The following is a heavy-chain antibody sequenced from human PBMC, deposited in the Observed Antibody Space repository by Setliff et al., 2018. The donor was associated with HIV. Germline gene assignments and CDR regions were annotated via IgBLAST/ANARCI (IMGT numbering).Heavy chain of an antibody. CDR2: ISGYNGNT. Sequence: GASVKVSCKASGYTFSSYGISWVRQAPGQGLEWMGWISGYNGNTKYVQKLQGRVTMTTEAATSTAYMEMRSLRSDDTAVYFCARVPYRSAWFSGGHDAFDIWGQGTMVTVSS. D-gene: IGHD6-19*01. J-gene: IGHJ3*02. V-gene: IGHV1-18*01. CDR1: GYTFSSYG. CDR3: ARVPYRSAWFSGGHDAFDI.